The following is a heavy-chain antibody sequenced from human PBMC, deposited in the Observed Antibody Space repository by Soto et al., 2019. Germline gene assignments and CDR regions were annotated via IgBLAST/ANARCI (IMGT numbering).Heavy chain of an antibody. Sequence: GGSLRLSCAASGFTFSAYAMSWVRQAPGKGLEWVSTISGSGGSTFYADSVKGRFTISRDNSKNTLYLQMNSLRADDTAVYSCAKEISGRVTIFGVVITPYGPHFDYWGQGTLVTVSS. V-gene: IGHV3-23*01. D-gene: IGHD3-3*01. CDR2: ISGSGGST. J-gene: IGHJ4*02. CDR3: AKEISGRVTIFGVVITPYGPHFDY. CDR1: GFTFSAYA.